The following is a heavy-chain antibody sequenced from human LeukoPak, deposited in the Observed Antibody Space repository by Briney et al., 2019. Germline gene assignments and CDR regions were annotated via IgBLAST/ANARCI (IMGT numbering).Heavy chain of an antibody. Sequence: SETLSLTCAVSGGSISSSNWWSWVRQPPGKGLEWIGSIYRSGSTYYNPSLKSRVTISVDTSKNQFSLKLSSVTAADTAVYYCARGYSGYSGYWGQGTLVTVSS. CDR3: ARGYSGYSGY. J-gene: IGHJ4*02. D-gene: IGHD5-12*01. V-gene: IGHV4-4*02. CDR1: GGSISSSNW. CDR2: IYRSGST.